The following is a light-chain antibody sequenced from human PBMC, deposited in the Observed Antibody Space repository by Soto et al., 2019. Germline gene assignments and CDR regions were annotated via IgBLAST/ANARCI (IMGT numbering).Light chain of an antibody. J-gene: IGLJ1*01. CDR2: DVS. CDR1: SSDVGGYNY. Sequence: QSVLTQPRSVSGSPGQSVTISCTGTSSDVGGYNYVSWYQQHPGKAPKLMIYDVSKRPSGVPDRFSGSKSGNTASLTISGLQAVYEAAYSSCSYALSPYVFRTGTKLTV. V-gene: IGLV2-11*01. CDR3: CSYALSPYV.